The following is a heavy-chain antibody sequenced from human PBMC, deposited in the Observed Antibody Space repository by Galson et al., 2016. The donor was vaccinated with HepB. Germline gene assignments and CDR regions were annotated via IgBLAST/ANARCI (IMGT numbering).Heavy chain of an antibody. CDR1: GYTFTGYY. CDR3: ARHALGRNGWHYFDY. D-gene: IGHD6-19*01. J-gene: IGHJ4*02. CDR2: INPNSGGT. V-gene: IGHV1-2*02. Sequence: SVKVSCKASGYTFTGYYMHWVRQAPGQGLEWMGWINPNSGGTSYAQKFQGRVTMTRDTSISTAYMELSSLKASDTAMYYCARHALGRNGWHYFDYWSQGTLVTVSS.